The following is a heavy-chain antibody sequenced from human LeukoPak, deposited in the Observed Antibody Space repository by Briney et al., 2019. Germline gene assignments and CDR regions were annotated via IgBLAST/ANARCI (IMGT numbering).Heavy chain of an antibody. J-gene: IGHJ4*02. Sequence: GGSLRLSCAASGFTVSSNNMNWVRQAPGRGLEWVSVIQSGGNTHYADSVKGRFTISRDSSKNTLSLQMNSLRAEDTAVYYCASGEVGVRKYYSDPFHYWGQGTLVTVSS. D-gene: IGHD3-10*01. V-gene: IGHV3-53*01. CDR3: ASGEVGVRKYYSDPFHY. CDR2: IQSGGNT. CDR1: GFTVSSNN.